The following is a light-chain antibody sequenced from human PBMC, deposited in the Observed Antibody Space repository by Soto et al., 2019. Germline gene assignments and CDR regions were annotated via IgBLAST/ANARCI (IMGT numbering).Light chain of an antibody. Sequence: DIVMTQSPLFLPVTPGEPASISCRSSQSLLHSNGHTFFDWYLQKPGQSPQLLIYWGSNRASGVPDRFSGSGSGTDFTLTISSLQPEDFATYYCQQSYSTPHTFGQGTKLEIK. J-gene: IGKJ2*01. CDR2: WGS. CDR1: QSLLHSNGHTF. CDR3: QQSYSTPHT. V-gene: IGKV2-28*01.